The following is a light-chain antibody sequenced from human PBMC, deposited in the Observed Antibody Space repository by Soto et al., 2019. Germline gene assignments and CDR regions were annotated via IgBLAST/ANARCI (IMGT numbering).Light chain of an antibody. CDR2: DAS. V-gene: IGKV1-5*02. CDR1: QSVSTR. Sequence: IQMTQSPSSLSASVGDRATIICRASQSVSTRLAWYQQKPGKAPKVLIYDASSWAGGVPSTLTGSGSGTEFTLTINSLQPDDSATYYCQQYSAYWTFGQGTKVDIK. J-gene: IGKJ1*01. CDR3: QQYSAYWT.